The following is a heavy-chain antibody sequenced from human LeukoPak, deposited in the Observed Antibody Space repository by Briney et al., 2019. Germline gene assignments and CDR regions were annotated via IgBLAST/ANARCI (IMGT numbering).Heavy chain of an antibody. J-gene: IGHJ6*02. Sequence: GGSLRLSCAASGFTFSSYGMHWVRQAPGKGLEWVAVIWYDGSNKYYADSVKGRFTISRDNSKNTLYLQMNSLRAEDTAVYYCASRIAYDYVWGSYRYGFMGYGMDVWGQGTTVTVSS. V-gene: IGHV3-33*01. D-gene: IGHD3-16*02. CDR3: ASRIAYDYVWGSYRYGFMGYGMDV. CDR2: IWYDGSNK. CDR1: GFTFSSYG.